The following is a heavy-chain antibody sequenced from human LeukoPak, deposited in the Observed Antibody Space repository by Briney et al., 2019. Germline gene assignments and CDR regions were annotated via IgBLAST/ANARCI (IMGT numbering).Heavy chain of an antibody. J-gene: IGHJ4*02. CDR1: GGSFSGYY. V-gene: IGHV4-34*01. D-gene: IGHD3-10*01. CDR3: ARHYYGSGSYWIAQRAKYYFDY. Sequence: SETLSLTCAVYGGSFSGYYWSWIRQPPGKGLEWIGEISHSGSTNYNPSLKSRVTISVDTSKNQFSLKLSSVTAADTAVYYCARHYYGSGSYWIAQRAKYYFDYWGQGTLVTVSS. CDR2: ISHSGST.